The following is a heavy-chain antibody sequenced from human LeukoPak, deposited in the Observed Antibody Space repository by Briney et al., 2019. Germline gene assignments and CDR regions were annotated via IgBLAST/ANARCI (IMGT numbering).Heavy chain of an antibody. CDR1: GYTFTSYG. CDR3: ARDLPLGSLGGSTFDS. V-gene: IGHV1-18*01. Sequence: ASVKVSCKASGYTFTSYGISWVRQAPGQGLEWMGWISGNNGNTNYAQNLQGRVIMTTDTSTSTAYMELRSLRSDDTAIYYCARDLPLGSLGGSTFDSWGQGTLVTVSS. CDR2: ISGNNGNT. J-gene: IGHJ4*02. D-gene: IGHD2-15*01.